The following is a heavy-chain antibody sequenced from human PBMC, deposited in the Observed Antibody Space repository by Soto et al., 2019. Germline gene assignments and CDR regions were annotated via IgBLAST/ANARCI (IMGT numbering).Heavy chain of an antibody. V-gene: IGHV3-23*01. CDR3: AKGVVRGVPNYYYYYMDV. J-gene: IGHJ6*03. CDR1: GFTFSSYA. D-gene: IGHD3-10*01. Sequence: GGSLRLSCAASGFTFSSYAMSWVRQAPGKGLEWVSAISGSGGSTYYADSVKGRFTISRDNSKNTLYLQMNSLRAEDTAVYYCAKGVVRGVPNYYYYYMDVWGKGTTVTVSS. CDR2: ISGSGGST.